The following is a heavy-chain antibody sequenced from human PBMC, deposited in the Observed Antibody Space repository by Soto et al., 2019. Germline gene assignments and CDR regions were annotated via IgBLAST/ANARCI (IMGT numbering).Heavy chain of an antibody. V-gene: IGHV4-30-4*01. CDR2: IYYSGST. Sequence: SETLSLTCTVSGGSISSGDYYWSWIRQPPGKGLEWIGYIYYSGSTYYNPSLKSRVTISVDTSKNQFSLKLSSVTAADTAVYHCARAGYGSGSYSDWFDPWGQGTLVTVSS. CDR3: ARAGYGSGSYSDWFDP. J-gene: IGHJ5*02. CDR1: GGSISSGDYY. D-gene: IGHD3-10*01.